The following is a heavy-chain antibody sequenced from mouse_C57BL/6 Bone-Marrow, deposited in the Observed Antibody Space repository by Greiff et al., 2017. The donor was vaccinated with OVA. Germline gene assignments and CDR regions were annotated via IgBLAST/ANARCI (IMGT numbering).Heavy chain of an antibody. V-gene: IGHV1-5*01. CDR2: IYPGNSDT. CDR3: TRYYYYGSSGYFDV. Sequence: SGTVLARPGASVKMSCKTSGYTFTSYWMHWVKQRPGQGLEWIGAIYPGNSDTSYNQKVKGKAKLTAVTSASTAYMELSSLTNEDSAVYYCTRYYYYGSSGYFDVWGTGTTVTVSS. CDR1: GYTFTSYW. D-gene: IGHD1-1*01. J-gene: IGHJ1*03.